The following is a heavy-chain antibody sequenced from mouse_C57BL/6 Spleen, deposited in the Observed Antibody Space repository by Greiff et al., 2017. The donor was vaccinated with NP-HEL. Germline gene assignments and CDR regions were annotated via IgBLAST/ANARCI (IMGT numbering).Heavy chain of an antibody. Sequence: ESGPGLVKPSQSLSLTCSVTGYSITSGYYWNWIRQFPGNKLEWMGYISYDGSNNYNPSLKNRISITRDTSKNQFFLKLNSVTTEDTATYYCARLYYDYDGDYWGQGTTLTVSS. CDR3: ARLYYDYDGDY. V-gene: IGHV3-6*01. CDR2: ISYDGSN. D-gene: IGHD2-4*01. CDR1: GYSITSGYY. J-gene: IGHJ2*01.